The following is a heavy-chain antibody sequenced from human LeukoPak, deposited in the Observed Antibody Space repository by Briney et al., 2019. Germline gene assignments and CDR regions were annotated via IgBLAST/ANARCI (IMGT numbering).Heavy chain of an antibody. J-gene: IGHJ4*02. Sequence: GGSLRLSCAASGLTFSSHWMHWVRQAPGKGLEWVASINPDGNKKYSADSVKGRFTISRDNAENSLYLQMNSLRVEDTAFYYCARDLAYSRLDYWGQGMLVTVSS. V-gene: IGHV3-7*01. CDR2: INPDGNKK. CDR3: ARDLAYSRLDY. CDR1: GLTFSSHW. D-gene: IGHD5-18*01.